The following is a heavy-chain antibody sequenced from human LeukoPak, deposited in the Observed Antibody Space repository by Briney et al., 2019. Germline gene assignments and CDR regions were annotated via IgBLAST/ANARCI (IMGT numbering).Heavy chain of an antibody. CDR2: ISYSGST. CDR3: ARAGDDSWSVRKYFDY. V-gene: IGHV4-59*01. Sequence: SETLSLTCTVSGGSISSYYWSWIRQPPGKGLEWIGYISYSGSTNYNPSLKSRVTISLDTSKNQFSLKLSSVTAADTAVYYCARAGDDSWSVRKYFDYWGQGALVTVSS. CDR1: GGSISSYY. J-gene: IGHJ4*02. D-gene: IGHD3-3*01.